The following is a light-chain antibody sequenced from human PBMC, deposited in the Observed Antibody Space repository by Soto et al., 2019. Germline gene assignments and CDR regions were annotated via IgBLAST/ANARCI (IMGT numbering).Light chain of an antibody. V-gene: IGKV3-20*01. CDR2: GAS. J-gene: IGKJ4*01. CDR1: QSVSSTF. CDR3: QHYGSSPPLT. Sequence: EFVLTQSPGTLSLSPGERATLSCRASQSVSSTFLAWYQQKPGQLPRLLIYGASTRGTGIPDRFSGSGSGTDFTLTISRLEPEDFAVYYCQHYGSSPPLTFGGGTKVEIK.